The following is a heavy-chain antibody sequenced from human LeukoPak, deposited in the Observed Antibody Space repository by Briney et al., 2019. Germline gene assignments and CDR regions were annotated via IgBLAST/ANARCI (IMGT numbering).Heavy chain of an antibody. J-gene: IGHJ6*02. CDR2: IYYSGST. CDR3: ASGIRDCSSTSCYYYYYYGMDV. Sequence: PSETLSLTCTVSGGSVSSGSYYWSWIRQPPGKGLEWIGYIYYSGSTNYNPSLKSRVTISVDTSKNQFSLKLSSVTAADTAVYYCASGIRDCSSTSCYYYYYYGMDVWGQGTTVTVSS. V-gene: IGHV4-61*01. CDR1: GGSVSSGSYY. D-gene: IGHD2-2*01.